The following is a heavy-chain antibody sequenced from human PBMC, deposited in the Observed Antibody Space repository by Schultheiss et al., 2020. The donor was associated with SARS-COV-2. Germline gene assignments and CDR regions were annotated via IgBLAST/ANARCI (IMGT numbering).Heavy chain of an antibody. Sequence: SETLSLTCTVSGGSISSGGYYWSWIRQHPGKGLEWIGYIYYSGSTYYNPSLKSRVTISADTSVNQFSLRLTSVTAADTAVYFCARATRVESLFSVRGGSFDFWGRGALVTVSS. CDR3: ARATRVESLFSVRGGSFDF. V-gene: IGHV4-31*03. CDR2: IYYSGST. J-gene: IGHJ4*02. D-gene: IGHD5-24*01. CDR1: GGSISSGGYY.